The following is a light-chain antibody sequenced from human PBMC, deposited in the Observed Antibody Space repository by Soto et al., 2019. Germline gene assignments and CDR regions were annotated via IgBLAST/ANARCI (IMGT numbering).Light chain of an antibody. Sequence: QSALTQPRSVSGSPGQSVTISCTGTNSDVGGYNFVSWYQQLPGKAPKLMISAVSQRPSGVPDRFSGSKSGNTASLTISGLQADDEADYFCCSYTACDIWVFGGGTQLTVL. V-gene: IGLV2-11*01. CDR3: CSYTACDIWV. CDR1: NSDVGGYNF. CDR2: AVS. J-gene: IGLJ3*02.